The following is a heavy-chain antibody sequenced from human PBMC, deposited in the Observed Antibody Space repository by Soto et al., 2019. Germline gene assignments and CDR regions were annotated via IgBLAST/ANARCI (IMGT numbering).Heavy chain of an antibody. CDR1: GYTFTSYG. CDR3: ARDQDFWSGYFSDY. Sequence: ASVKVSCKASGYTFTSYGISWVRQAPGQGLEWMGWISAYNGNTDYAQKLQGRVTMTTDTSTSTAYMELRSLRSDDTAVYYCARDQDFWSGYFSDYWGQGTQVTVSS. J-gene: IGHJ4*02. V-gene: IGHV1-18*04. CDR2: ISAYNGNT. D-gene: IGHD3-3*01.